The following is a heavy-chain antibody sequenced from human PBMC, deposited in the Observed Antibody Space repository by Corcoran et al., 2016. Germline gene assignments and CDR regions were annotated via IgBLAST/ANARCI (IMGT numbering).Heavy chain of an antibody. D-gene: IGHD2-15*01. CDR2: IYYSGST. CDR1: GGSISSSSYY. CDR3: ARRIVVVVAATPGGMDV. V-gene: IGHV4-39*01. Sequence: QLQLQESGPGLVKPSETLSLTCTVSGGSISSSSYYWGWIRQPPGKGLEWIGSIYYSGSTYYNPSRKSRVTISVDTSKNHFSLKLSSVTAAYTAVYYCARRIVVVVAATPGGMDVWGQGTTVTVSS. J-gene: IGHJ6*02.